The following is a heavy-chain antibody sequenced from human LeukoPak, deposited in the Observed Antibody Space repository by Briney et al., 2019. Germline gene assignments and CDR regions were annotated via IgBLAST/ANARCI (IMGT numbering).Heavy chain of an antibody. Sequence: SVKVSCKASGGTFSSYAISWVRQAPGQGLEWMGRIIPILGIANYAQKFQGRVTITADKSTSTAYMELSSLRSEDTAVYYCARESDYYDSSGYFLFDYWGQGTLVTVSS. CDR3: ARESDYYDSSGYFLFDY. D-gene: IGHD3-22*01. V-gene: IGHV1-69*04. CDR2: IIPILGIA. J-gene: IGHJ4*02. CDR1: GGTFSSYA.